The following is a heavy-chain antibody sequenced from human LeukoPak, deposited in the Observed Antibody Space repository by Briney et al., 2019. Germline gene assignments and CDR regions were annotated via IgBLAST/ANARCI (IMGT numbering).Heavy chain of an antibody. CDR3: ARLRGSSPSRGVYFDY. CDR1: AGSFSGYY. Sequence: SETLSLTCAVYAGSFSGYYWSWIRQPPGKGLEWIGEINHSGSTNYNPSLKSRVTISVDTSKNQFSLKLSSVTAADTAVYYCARLRGSSPSRGVYFDYWGQGTLVTVSS. CDR2: INHSGST. J-gene: IGHJ4*02. V-gene: IGHV4-34*01. D-gene: IGHD6-6*01.